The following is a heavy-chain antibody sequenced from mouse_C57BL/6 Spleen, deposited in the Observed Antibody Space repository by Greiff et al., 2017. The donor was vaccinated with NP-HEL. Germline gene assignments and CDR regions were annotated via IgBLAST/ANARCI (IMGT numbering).Heavy chain of an antibody. D-gene: IGHD1-1*01. V-gene: IGHV1-50*01. Sequence: QVQLQQPGAELVKPGASVKLSCKASGYTFTSYWMQWVKQRPGQGLEWIGEIDPSDSYTNYNQKFKGKATLTVDTSSSTAYMQLSSLTSEDSAVYYCARNSNYYGSSWFAYWGQGTLVTVSA. CDR3: ARNSNYYGSSWFAY. CDR2: IDPSDSYT. J-gene: IGHJ3*01. CDR1: GYTFTSYW.